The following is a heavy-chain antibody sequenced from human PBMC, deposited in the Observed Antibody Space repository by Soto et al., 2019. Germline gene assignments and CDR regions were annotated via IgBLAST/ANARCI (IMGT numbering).Heavy chain of an antibody. D-gene: IGHD5-12*01. V-gene: IGHV3-23*01. CDR3: ARSIYVDIVATTTFDY. Sequence: EVQLLESGGGLVQPGGSLRLSCAASGFTFSNYAVTWVRRAPGKGLEWVSDISGSGGSRYYADSVKGRFTISRDNSKNPLYLQMTSLRAEDTAVYYCARSIYVDIVATTTFDYWGQGTLVTVSS. J-gene: IGHJ4*02. CDR1: GFTFSNYA. CDR2: ISGSGGSR.